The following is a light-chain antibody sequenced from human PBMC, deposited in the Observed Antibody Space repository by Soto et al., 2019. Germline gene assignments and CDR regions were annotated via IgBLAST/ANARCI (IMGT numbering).Light chain of an antibody. CDR1: QSVNSW. CDR3: QQYKTYWT. J-gene: IGKJ1*01. V-gene: IGKV1-5*03. Sequence: DIQMTQSPSALTASVGDRVTITCRASQSVNSWVAWYQQKSGKAPNLLIYRASTLENGVPLRFSGSGSETEFTLTISXLQPEDSATYYCQQYKTYWTFGQGTKVDIK. CDR2: RAS.